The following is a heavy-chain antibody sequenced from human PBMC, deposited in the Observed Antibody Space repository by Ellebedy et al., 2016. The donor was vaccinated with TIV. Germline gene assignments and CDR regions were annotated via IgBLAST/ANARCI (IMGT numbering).Heavy chain of an antibody. D-gene: IGHD3-3*01. CDR1: GGSISSSSYY. J-gene: IGHJ6*02. CDR2: IYYSGST. CDR3: AIQNSYYDFWSGLWGYYGMDV. V-gene: IGHV4-39*01. Sequence: MPSETLSLTCTVSGGSISSSSYYWGWIRQPPGKGLEWIGSIYYSGSTYYNPSLKSRVTISVDTSKNQFSLKLSSVTAADTAVYYCAIQNSYYDFWSGLWGYYGMDVWGQGTTVTVSS.